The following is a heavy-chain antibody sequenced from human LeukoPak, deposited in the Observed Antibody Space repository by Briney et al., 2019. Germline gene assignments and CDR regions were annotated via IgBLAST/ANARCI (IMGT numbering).Heavy chain of an antibody. CDR2: IKQDGSEK. CDR1: GFTFSSYW. J-gene: IGHJ6*02. V-gene: IGHV3-7*01. D-gene: IGHD6-13*01. Sequence: PGGSLRLSRAASGFTFSSYWMSWVRQAPGKGLEWVGNIKQDGSEKYYVDSVKGRFTISRDNAKNSLYLQMNSLRAEDTAVYYCARDSSSWNYYYYGMDVWGQGTTVTVSS. CDR3: ARDSSSWNYYYYGMDV.